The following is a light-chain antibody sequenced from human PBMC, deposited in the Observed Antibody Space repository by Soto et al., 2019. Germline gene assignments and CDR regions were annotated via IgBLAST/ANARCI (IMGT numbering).Light chain of an antibody. V-gene: IGKV1-27*01. CDR2: AAS. CDR1: QGISNY. Sequence: DIQMTQSPSSLSASVGDRVTISCRASQGISNYLAWYQQKPGKVPKLLIYAASTLQSGVPSRFSGSGSGTDFAITISSLQPEDVATYYCQKYNCAPRAFGRGTEVDIK. CDR3: QKYNCAPRA. J-gene: IGKJ3*01.